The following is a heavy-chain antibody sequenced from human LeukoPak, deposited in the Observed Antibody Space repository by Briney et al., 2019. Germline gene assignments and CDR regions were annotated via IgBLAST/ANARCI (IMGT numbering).Heavy chain of an antibody. CDR1: GGTFSSYA. V-gene: IGHV1-69*01. CDR3: ARAPPGVVVPAAYDSGPYYYYYMDV. J-gene: IGHJ6*03. Sequence: SVKVSCKASGGTFSSYAISWVRQAPGQGLEWMGGIIPIFGTANDAQKFQGRVTITADESTSTAYMELSSLRSEDTAVYYCARAPPGVVVPAAYDSGPYYYYYMDVWGKGTTVTVSS. D-gene: IGHD2-2*01. CDR2: IIPIFGTA.